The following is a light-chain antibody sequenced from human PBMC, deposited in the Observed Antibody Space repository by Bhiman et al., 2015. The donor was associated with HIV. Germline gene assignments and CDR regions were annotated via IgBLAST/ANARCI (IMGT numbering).Light chain of an antibody. CDR1: TSNLGTGSD. CDR2: GNS. J-gene: IGLJ3*02. CDR3: QSYDSSLSGFWV. V-gene: IGLV1-40*01. Sequence: QSVLTQPPSVSGAPGQKVTISCTGNTSNLGTGSDVQWYQQLPGTAPKLLMYGNSNRPSGVPDRFSGSKSGTSASLAITGLQAEDEADYYCQSYDSSLSGFWVFGGGTKLTVL.